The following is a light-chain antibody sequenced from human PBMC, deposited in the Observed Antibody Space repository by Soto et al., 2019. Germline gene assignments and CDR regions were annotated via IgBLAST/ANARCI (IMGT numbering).Light chain of an antibody. J-gene: IGKJ1*01. V-gene: IGKV1-5*01. CDR2: DAS. Sequence: DVQMTQSTSSLSASVGDRFAITCRASQSISSWLAWYQQKPGKAPELLIYDASSLESGVPSRFSGSGSGTEFTLTICSLQPDDFAPYYCQHPTIYSPPFCQVAKVDIK. CDR1: QSISSW. CDR3: QHPTIYSPP.